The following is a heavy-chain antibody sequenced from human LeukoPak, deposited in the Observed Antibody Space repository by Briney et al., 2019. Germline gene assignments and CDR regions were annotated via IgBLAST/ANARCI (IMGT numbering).Heavy chain of an antibody. CDR1: GFTFSNYA. CDR2: ISGGGT. V-gene: IGHV3-23*01. D-gene: IGHD3-9*01. Sequence: GGSLRLSCAASGFTFSNYAMTWVRQAPGKGLGWVSAISGGGTYYADSVKGRFTISRDNSRNTLYLQMNSLRAKDTAVYYCAKYYDFLTGYFAFDIWGQGTMVTVSS. CDR3: AKYYDFLTGYFAFDI. J-gene: IGHJ3*02.